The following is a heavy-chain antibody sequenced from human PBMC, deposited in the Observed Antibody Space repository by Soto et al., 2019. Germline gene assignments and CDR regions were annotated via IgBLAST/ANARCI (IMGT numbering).Heavy chain of an antibody. D-gene: IGHD6-19*01. Sequence: GGSLRLSCAASGFTFSNAWMSWVRQAPGKGLEWVGRIKSKTDGGTTDYAAPVKGRFTISRDDSKNTLYLQMNSLKTEDTAVYYCTTDWIAVAGIEYFQHWGQGTLVTVSS. V-gene: IGHV3-15*01. J-gene: IGHJ1*01. CDR2: IKSKTDGGTT. CDR1: GFTFSNAW. CDR3: TTDWIAVAGIEYFQH.